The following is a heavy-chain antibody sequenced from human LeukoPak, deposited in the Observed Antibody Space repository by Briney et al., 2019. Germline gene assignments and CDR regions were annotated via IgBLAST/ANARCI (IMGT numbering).Heavy chain of an antibody. V-gene: IGHV4-59*01. J-gene: IGHJ4*02. Sequence: SETLSHTCTFSGGSFSPAHWSWIRQPPGKGLEWIGVICDNGHTDYNPSLKSRVTISVDTSKRQFSLKLSSLAAADTAVYYCATGRDPYKTGHWGQGTLVTVSS. CDR3: ATGRDPYKTGH. D-gene: IGHD3-10*01. CDR1: GGSFSPAH. CDR2: ICDNGHT.